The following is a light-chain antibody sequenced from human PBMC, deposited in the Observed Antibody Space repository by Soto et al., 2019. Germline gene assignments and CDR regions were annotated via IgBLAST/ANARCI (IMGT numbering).Light chain of an antibody. J-gene: IGLJ3*02. CDR3: QSYDSSLSERV. CDR2: GNS. CDR1: SSNIGAGYD. V-gene: IGLV1-40*01. Sequence: QPVLTQPPSVSGAPGQRVTISCTGSSSNIGAGYDVHWYQQLPGTAPKLLIYGNSNRPSGVPDRFSGSKSGTSASLAITGLQAEDEADYYCQSYDSSLSERVFGVGTKLTVL.